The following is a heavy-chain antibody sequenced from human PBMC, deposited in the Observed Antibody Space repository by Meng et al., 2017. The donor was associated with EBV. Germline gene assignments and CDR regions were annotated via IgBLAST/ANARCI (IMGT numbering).Heavy chain of an antibody. CDR2: IWYDGSNK. D-gene: IGHD6-13*01. V-gene: IGHV3-33*06. CDR1: GFTFSSYG. J-gene: IGHJ4*02. Sequence: QVQLVESGGGVVQPGGSLRLSCAASGFTFSSYGMHWVRQAPGKGLEWVAVIWYDGSNKYYADSVKGRFTISRDNSKNTLYLQMNSLRAEDTAVYYCAKTYSSSWYYFDYWGQGTLVTVSS. CDR3: AKTYSSSWYYFDY.